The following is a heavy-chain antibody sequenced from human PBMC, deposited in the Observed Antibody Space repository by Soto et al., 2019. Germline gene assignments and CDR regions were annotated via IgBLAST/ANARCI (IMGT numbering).Heavy chain of an antibody. V-gene: IGHV3-15*01. J-gene: IGHJ4*02. D-gene: IGHD3-22*01. Sequence: EVQLVESGGGLVKPGGSLRLSCAASGFTFSNAWMSWVRQAPGKGLEWVGRIKSKTDGETTDYAAPVIGRFIISRDDSKNTLYLQMNSLKTEDTAVYYGTTDPSSMIVGVIDSWGQGTLVTVSS. CDR2: IKSKTDGETT. CDR1: GFTFSNAW. CDR3: TTDPSSMIVGVIDS.